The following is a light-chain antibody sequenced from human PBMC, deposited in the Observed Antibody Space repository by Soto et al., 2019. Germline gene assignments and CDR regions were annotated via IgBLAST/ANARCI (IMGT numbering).Light chain of an antibody. CDR1: QDIRNY. J-gene: IGKJ4*01. CDR3: QQLYTYPLT. CDR2: AAS. Sequence: IQLTQSPSSLSASVVYRVTVTFRASQDIRNYLAWYQQKPGKAPKLLIYAASTLQSGVPLRFSGSGSGTDFTLTISSLQPEDFATYYCQQLYTYPLTFGGGTKVDIK. V-gene: IGKV1-9*01.